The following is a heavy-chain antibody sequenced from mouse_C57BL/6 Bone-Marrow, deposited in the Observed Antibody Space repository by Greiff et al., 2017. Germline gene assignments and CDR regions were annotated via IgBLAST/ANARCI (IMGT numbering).Heavy chain of an antibody. CDR2: ISYSGST. Sequence: EVQLQQPGPGLAKPSQTLSLTCSVTGYSFTSDYWNWIRKFPGKKLEYIGYISYSGSTYYNPSLKSRISITRDTSKSQYYLQLNSVTTEDTATYYCAATVDLYYYAMDYWGQGTSVTVSS. D-gene: IGHD1-1*01. V-gene: IGHV3-8*01. CDR3: AATVDLYYYAMDY. CDR1: GYSFTSDY. J-gene: IGHJ4*01.